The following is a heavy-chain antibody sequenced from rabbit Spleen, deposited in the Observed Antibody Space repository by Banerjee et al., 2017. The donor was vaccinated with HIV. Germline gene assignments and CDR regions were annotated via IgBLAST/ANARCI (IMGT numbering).Heavy chain of an antibody. Sequence: QEQLVESGGDLVKPGASLTLTCMSSGVSFSFNNYMCWVRQAPGKGLEWIACIYAGGSGTTYYASWAKGRFTISKTSSTTVTLQMTSLTAADTATYFCARLGHADYPYAYGLKLWGPGTLVTVS. CDR2: IYAGGSGTT. J-gene: IGHJ4*01. D-gene: IGHD6-1*01. V-gene: IGHV1S45*01. CDR3: ARLGHADYPYAYGLKL. CDR1: GVSFSFNNY.